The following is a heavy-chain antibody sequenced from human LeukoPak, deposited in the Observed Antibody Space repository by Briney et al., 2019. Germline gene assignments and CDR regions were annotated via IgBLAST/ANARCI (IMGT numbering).Heavy chain of an antibody. D-gene: IGHD6-13*01. CDR3: ARDLGSSTSPYYFDY. V-gene: IGHV1-18*01. CDR1: GYTFTSYG. CDR2: ISAYNGNT. Sequence: ASVTVSCKASGYTFTSYGISWVRQAPGQGLEWMGWISAYNGNTNYAQKLQGRVTMTTDTSTSTAYMELRSLRSDDTAVYYCARDLGSSTSPYYFDYWGQGTLVTVSS. J-gene: IGHJ4*02.